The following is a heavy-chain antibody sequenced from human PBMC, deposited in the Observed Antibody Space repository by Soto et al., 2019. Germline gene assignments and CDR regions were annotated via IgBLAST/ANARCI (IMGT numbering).Heavy chain of an antibody. CDR2: ISGSGGST. Sequence: EVQLLESGGGLVQPGGSLRLSCAASGFTFSSYAMSWVRQAPGQGLEWVSAISGSGGSTYYADSVKGRFTISRDNSKNTLYRQMNSMRAEDTAVYYCAKDQGYCSSTSCYQGGDWGQGTLVTVSS. CDR1: GFTFSSYA. J-gene: IGHJ4*02. CDR3: AKDQGYCSSTSCYQGGD. D-gene: IGHD2-2*01. V-gene: IGHV3-23*01.